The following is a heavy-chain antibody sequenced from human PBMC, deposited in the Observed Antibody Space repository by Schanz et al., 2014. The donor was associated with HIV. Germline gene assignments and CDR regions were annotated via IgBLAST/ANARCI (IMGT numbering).Heavy chain of an antibody. Sequence: QVQLVQSGAEVKKPGSSVKVSCKASGGTFSNYAINWVRQAPGQGLEWMGWINAYNGNTNYAQKLQGRVTMTTDTSTSTAYMDLRSLRSDDTAVYYCARGAAEMATMTPWRYWGQGTLVTVSS. CDR1: GGTFSNYA. D-gene: IGHD5-12*01. CDR2: INAYNGNT. CDR3: ARGAAEMATMTPWRY. J-gene: IGHJ4*02. V-gene: IGHV1-18*01.